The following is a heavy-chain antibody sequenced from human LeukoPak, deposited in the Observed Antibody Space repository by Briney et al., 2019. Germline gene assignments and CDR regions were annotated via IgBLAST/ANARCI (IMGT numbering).Heavy chain of an antibody. Sequence: GGSLRLSCAASGFTFSSYAMSWVRQASGKGLEWVGRIRSKANSYATAYAASVKGRFTISRDDSKNTAYLQMNSLKTEDTAVYYCTRFKSGSYLFDYWGQGTLVTVSS. CDR2: IRSKANSYAT. D-gene: IGHD1-26*01. V-gene: IGHV3-73*01. CDR3: TRFKSGSYLFDY. J-gene: IGHJ4*02. CDR1: GFTFSSYA.